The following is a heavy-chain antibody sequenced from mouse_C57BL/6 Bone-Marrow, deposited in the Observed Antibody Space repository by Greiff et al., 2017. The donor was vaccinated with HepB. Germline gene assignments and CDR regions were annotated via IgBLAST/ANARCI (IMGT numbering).Heavy chain of an antibody. J-gene: IGHJ2*01. CDR2: ISYDGSN. D-gene: IGHD2-4*01. Sequence: EVQLVESGPGLVKPSQSLSLTCSVTGYSITSGYYWNWIRQFPGNKLEWMGYISYDGSNNYNPSLKNRISINRDTSKNQFFLKLNSVTTEDTATYYCARGIYYDYDYFDYWGQGTTLTVSS. V-gene: IGHV3-6*01. CDR3: ARGIYYDYDYFDY. CDR1: GYSITSGYY.